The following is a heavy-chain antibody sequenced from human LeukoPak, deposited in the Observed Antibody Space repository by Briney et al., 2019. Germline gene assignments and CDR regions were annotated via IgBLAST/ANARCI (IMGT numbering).Heavy chain of an antibody. CDR1: GGSISSYY. CDR2: IYYSGTT. CDR3: ARSPGFVDTNAGEWFDP. V-gene: IGHV4-59*01. D-gene: IGHD3-10*01. Sequence: SETLSLTCTVSGGSISSYYWSWIRQPPGKGLEWIGYIYYSGTTNYNPSLKSRVTISVDTSKNQFSLKLSSVTAADTAVYYCARSPGFVDTNAGEWFDPWGQGAQIIVSS. J-gene: IGHJ5*02.